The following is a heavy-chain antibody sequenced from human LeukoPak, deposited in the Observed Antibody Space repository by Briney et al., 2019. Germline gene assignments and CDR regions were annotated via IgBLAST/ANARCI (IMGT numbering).Heavy chain of an antibody. V-gene: IGHV3-48*03. CDR2: ISSIGSTI. Sequence: GGSMRLSSAASGFTFSSYEMDWDRQAQGEGMGWVSYISSIGSTIYYGDSVKGRFTISRVNAKTSLYLQMNSLRAEDTAVYYCAELGITMIGGVWGKGTTVTISS. J-gene: IGHJ6*04. CDR1: GFTFSSYE. CDR3: AELGITMIGGV. D-gene: IGHD3-10*02.